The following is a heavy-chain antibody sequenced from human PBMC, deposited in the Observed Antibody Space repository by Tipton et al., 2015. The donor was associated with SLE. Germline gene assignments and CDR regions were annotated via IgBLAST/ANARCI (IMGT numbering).Heavy chain of an antibody. V-gene: IGHV4-39*01. J-gene: IGHJ2*01. CDR1: GGSISSSSYY. CDR3: ARGLEGHWYFDL. CDR2: MYYSGST. Sequence: TLSLTCTVSGGSISSSSYYWGWIRQPPGKGLEWIGSMYYSGSTHYNPSLKSRVTISVDTSKNQFSLKLSSVTAAGTAVYYCARGLEGHWYFDLWGRGTLVTVSS. D-gene: IGHD1-1*01.